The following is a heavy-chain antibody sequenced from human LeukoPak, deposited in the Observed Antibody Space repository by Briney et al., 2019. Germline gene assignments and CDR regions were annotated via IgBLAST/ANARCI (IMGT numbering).Heavy chain of an antibody. J-gene: IGHJ4*02. V-gene: IGHV4-39*07. CDR2: IYYSGST. D-gene: IGHD1-26*01. Sequence: SETLSLTCTVSGGSISSSSYYWGWIRQPPGKGLEWIGSIYYSGSTYYNPSLKSRVTISVDTSKNQFSLKLSSVTAADTAVYYCARDPWADWGQGTLVTVSS. CDR1: GGSISSSSYY. CDR3: ARDPWAD.